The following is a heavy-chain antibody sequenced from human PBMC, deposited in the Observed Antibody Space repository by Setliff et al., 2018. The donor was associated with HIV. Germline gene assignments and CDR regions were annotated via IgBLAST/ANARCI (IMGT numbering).Heavy chain of an antibody. Sequence: GGSLRLSCVASGFSFSEYEMIWVRQAPGKGLEWVAVIWYDGNNKYYADSVKGRFAISRDNSKNTLYLQMNSLRAEDTAVYYCAKGPIIAAAGTFDYWGQGALVTVSS. CDR3: AKGPIIAAAGTFDY. J-gene: IGHJ4*02. D-gene: IGHD6-13*01. V-gene: IGHV3-33*06. CDR2: IWYDGNNK. CDR1: GFSFSEYE.